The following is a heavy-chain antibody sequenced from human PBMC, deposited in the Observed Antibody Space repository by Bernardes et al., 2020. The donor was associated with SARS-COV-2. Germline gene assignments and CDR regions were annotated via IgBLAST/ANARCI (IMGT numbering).Heavy chain of an antibody. CDR1: GYSFTSYW. CDR3: ARHSLEQLGGRIDWYFDL. V-gene: IGHV5-51*01. CDR2: IYPGDSDT. J-gene: IGHJ2*01. D-gene: IGHD6-6*01. Sequence: GESLKISCKGSGYSFTSYWIGWVRQMPGKGLEWMGIIYPGDSDTRYSPSFQGQVTISADKSISTAYLQWSSLKASDTAMYYCARHSLEQLGGRIDWYFDLWGRGTLVTVSS.